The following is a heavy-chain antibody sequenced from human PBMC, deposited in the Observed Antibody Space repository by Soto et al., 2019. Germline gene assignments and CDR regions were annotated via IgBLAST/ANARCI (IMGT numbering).Heavy chain of an antibody. CDR1: GFTFSSYA. D-gene: IGHD2-2*02. V-gene: IGHV3-64D*08. CDR2: ISSNGGST. Sequence: GGSLRLSCSASGFTFSSYAMHWVRQAPGKGLEYVSAISSNGGSTYYADSVKGRFTISRDNSKNTLYLQMSSLRAEDTAVYYCVKDVRGEYCSSTSCSTRGIFDYWGQGTLVTVSS. CDR3: VKDVRGEYCSSTSCSTRGIFDY. J-gene: IGHJ4*02.